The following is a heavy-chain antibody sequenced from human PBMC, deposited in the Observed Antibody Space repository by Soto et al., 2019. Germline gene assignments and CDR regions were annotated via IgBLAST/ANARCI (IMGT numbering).Heavy chain of an antibody. V-gene: IGHV3-30*18. CDR3: ANWFVELFDAFDI. CDR2: ISYDGSHR. Sequence: QVQLVESGGGVVQPGRSLRLSCAASGFTFSNYAMHWVRQAPGKGLEWVAVISYDGSHRDYADSVKGRFTISRDISKNTLYLQMYSLRSEDTAVYYCANWFVELFDAFDIWGQGTMVTVSS. CDR1: GFTFSNYA. D-gene: IGHD3-10*01. J-gene: IGHJ3*02.